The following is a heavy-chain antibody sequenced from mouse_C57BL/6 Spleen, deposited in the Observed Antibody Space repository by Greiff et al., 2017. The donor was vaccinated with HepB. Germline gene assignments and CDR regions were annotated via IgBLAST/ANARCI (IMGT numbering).Heavy chain of an antibody. CDR2: IYPGDGDT. CDR3: AREAYDLYAMDY. CDR1: GYAFSSSW. V-gene: IGHV1-82*01. Sequence: QVQLQQSGPELVKPGASVKISCKASGYAFSSSWMNWVKQRPGKGLEWIGRIYPGDGDTNYNGKFKGKATLTADKSSSTAYMQLSSLTSEDSAVYFCAREAYDLYAMDYWGQGPSVTVSS. J-gene: IGHJ4*01. D-gene: IGHD2-3*01.